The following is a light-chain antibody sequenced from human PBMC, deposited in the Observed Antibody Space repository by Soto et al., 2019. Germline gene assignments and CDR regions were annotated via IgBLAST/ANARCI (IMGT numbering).Light chain of an antibody. V-gene: IGLV2-14*01. CDR1: ISDVGGYNY. J-gene: IGLJ1*01. Sequence: QTLLTQPACVSGSPGQSITISCTGTISDVGGYNYVSWYQQHPGKAPKLMIYEVSNRPSGVSNRFSGSKSGNTASLTISGLQAEDEADYYCSSYTSSSTPHYVFGTGTKVTV. CDR2: EVS. CDR3: SSYTSSSTPHYV.